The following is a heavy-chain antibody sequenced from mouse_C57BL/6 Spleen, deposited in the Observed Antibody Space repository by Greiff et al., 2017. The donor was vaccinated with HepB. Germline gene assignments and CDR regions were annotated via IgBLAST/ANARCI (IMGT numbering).Heavy chain of an antibody. J-gene: IGHJ2*01. CDR2: IHPNSGST. D-gene: IGHD1-1*01. Sequence: VQLQQPGAELVKPGASVKLSCKASGYTFTSYWMHWVKQRPGQGLEWIGMIHPNSGSTNYNEKFKSKATLTVDKSSSTAYMQLSSLTSEDSAVYYCARSGVLLDYFDYWGQGTTLTVSS. CDR1: GYTFTSYW. CDR3: ARSGVLLDYFDY. V-gene: IGHV1-64*01.